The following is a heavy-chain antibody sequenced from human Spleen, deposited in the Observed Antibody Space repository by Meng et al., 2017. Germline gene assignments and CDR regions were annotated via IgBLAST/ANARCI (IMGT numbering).Heavy chain of an antibody. J-gene: IGHJ4*02. V-gene: IGHV4-34*01. CDR3: ARGPTTMAHDFDY. D-gene: IGHD4-11*01. CDR1: GGSFSDYY. Sequence: QGHPMRWGDGLLKPSGTRALTCVCAGGSFSDYYWSWSRQPPGKGLEWIGEINHSGSTNYNPSLESRPTISVDTSQNNLSLKLSSVTAADSAVYYCARGPTTMAHDFDYWGQGTLVTVSS. CDR2: INHSGST.